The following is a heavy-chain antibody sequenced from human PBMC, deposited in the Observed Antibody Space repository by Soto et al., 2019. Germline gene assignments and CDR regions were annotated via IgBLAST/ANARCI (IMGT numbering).Heavy chain of an antibody. J-gene: IGHJ4*02. Sequence: WETLALTCAVSVACIIRYCCRLVLQPAGQGLEWIGHIYIRGTTSYNPSLEGRVTLSLDTSKNQVSLVVTSVTAADTAVYYCARNPYVRGPYYSSDQRGPGHLVTVSS. CDR1: VACIIRYC. CDR2: IYIRGTT. D-gene: IGHD3-22*01. V-gene: IGHV4-4*07. CDR3: ARNPYVRGPYYSSDQ.